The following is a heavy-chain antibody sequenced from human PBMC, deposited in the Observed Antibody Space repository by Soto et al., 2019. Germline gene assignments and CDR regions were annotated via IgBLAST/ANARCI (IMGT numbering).Heavy chain of an antibody. CDR1: GLTVNADY. CDR2: IFTGGNT. CDR3: ARESAAKADAFDI. Sequence: EVQLVESGGGLVQPGGSLTLSCAASGLTVNADYMSWVRQAPGKGLVWVSVIFTGGNTYYIDSVKGRFTISRDNSKNTLYLQMNSLRVEDTAVYYCARESAAKADAFDIWGQGTMVTVSS. J-gene: IGHJ3*02. D-gene: IGHD3-3*01. V-gene: IGHV3-66*01.